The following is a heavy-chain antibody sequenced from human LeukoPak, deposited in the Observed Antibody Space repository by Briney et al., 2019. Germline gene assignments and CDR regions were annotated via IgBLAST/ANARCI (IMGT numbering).Heavy chain of an antibody. J-gene: IGHJ3*02. CDR3: ARMSVRGVIDGWAYPQHNAFDI. CDR2: IIPIFGTA. D-gene: IGHD3-10*01. V-gene: IGHV1-69*05. Sequence: ASVKVSCKASGGTFSSYAISWVRQAPGQGLEWMGGIIPIFGTANYAQKFQGRVTITTDASTSPAYMELSSLRSEVTAVYYCARMSVRGVIDGWAYPQHNAFDIWGQGTMVTVSS. CDR1: GGTFSSYA.